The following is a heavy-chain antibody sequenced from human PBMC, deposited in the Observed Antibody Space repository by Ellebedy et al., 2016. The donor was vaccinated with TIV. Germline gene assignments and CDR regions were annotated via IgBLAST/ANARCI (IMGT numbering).Heavy chain of an antibody. V-gene: IGHV3-21*01. D-gene: IGHD2-2*01. CDR1: AFTFSTHS. CDR3: ASEPAQDKWFKS. Sequence: GESLKISXAASAFTFSTHSMACARQAPGKGLEWVSSVNGLSDTIHYADSVKGRFTISRDNAKNTLYLQMNSLRTEDTAVYYCASEPAQDKWFKSWGQGTLVTVSS. CDR2: VNGLSDTI. J-gene: IGHJ5*01.